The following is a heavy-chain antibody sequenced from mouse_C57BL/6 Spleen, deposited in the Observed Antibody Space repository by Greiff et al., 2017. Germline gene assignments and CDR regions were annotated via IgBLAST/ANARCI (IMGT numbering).Heavy chain of an antibody. V-gene: IGHV1-64*01. CDR1: GYTFTSYW. D-gene: IGHD1-1*01. CDR3: APYYYGSSYDYAMDY. CDR2: IHPNSGST. J-gene: IGHJ4*01. Sequence: QVQLQQPGAELVKPGASVKLSCKASGYTFTSYWMHWVKQRPGQGLEWIGMIHPNSGSTNYNEKFKSKATLTVDKSSSTAYMQLSSLTSEDSAVYYCAPYYYGSSYDYAMDYWGQGTSVTVSS.